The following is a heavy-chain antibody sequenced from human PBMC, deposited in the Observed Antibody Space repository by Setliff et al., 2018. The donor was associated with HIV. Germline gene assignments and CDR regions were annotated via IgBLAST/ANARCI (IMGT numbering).Heavy chain of an antibody. CDR1: GFKFHNYG. Sequence: GGSLRLSCAASGFKFHNYGMNWVRQAPGKGPEWVSSISGSSVFIFYADSVKGRFTIARDDAKNSLYLQMNSLRADDTTVYYCTRVGSSGRTPFDYWGQGTLVTVSS. D-gene: IGHD6-19*01. CDR2: ISGSSVFI. J-gene: IGHJ4*02. CDR3: TRVGSSGRTPFDY. V-gene: IGHV3-21*01.